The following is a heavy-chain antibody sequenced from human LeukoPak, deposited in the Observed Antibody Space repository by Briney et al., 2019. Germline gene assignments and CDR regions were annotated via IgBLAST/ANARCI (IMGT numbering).Heavy chain of an antibody. CDR3: ARGMGYQLPPAY. V-gene: IGHV3-48*03. CDR1: GFTFSSYE. D-gene: IGHD2-2*01. CDR2: ISSSGSTI. J-gene: IGHJ4*02. Sequence: GGSLRLSCAASGFTFSSYEMNWVRQAPGKGLEWVSYISSSGSTIYYADSVKGRFTISRDNAKNSLYLQMNSLTSEDTAVYYCARGMGYQLPPAYWGQGSLVIVSS.